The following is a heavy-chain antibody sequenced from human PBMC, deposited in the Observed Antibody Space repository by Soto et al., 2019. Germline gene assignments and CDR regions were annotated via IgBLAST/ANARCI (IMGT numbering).Heavy chain of an antibody. CDR1: GGTFSSYA. Sequence: ASVKVSCKASGGTFSSYAISWVRQAPGQGLEWMGILNPNNGTTYYAQKFQGRVTMTTDTSTSTVYMELSSLRSEDTAVYYCARLLVPYCGGDCYSGFDYWGQGTLVTVSS. D-gene: IGHD2-21*02. CDR3: ARLLVPYCGGDCYSGFDY. V-gene: IGHV1-69*04. CDR2: LNPNNGTT. J-gene: IGHJ4*02.